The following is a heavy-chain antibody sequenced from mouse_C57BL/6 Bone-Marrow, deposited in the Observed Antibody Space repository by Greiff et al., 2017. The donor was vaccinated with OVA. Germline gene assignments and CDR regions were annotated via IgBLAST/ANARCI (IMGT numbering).Heavy chain of an antibody. J-gene: IGHJ1*03. CDR1: GFTFSSYA. Sequence: EVQVVESGGGLVKPGGSLKLSCAASGFTFSSYAMSWVRQTPEKRLEWVATISDGGSYTYYPDNVQGRFTISRDNAKNNLYLQMSHLKSEDTAMYYCARDSTTVAPWYFDVWGTGTTVTVAS. V-gene: IGHV5-4*01. D-gene: IGHD1-1*01. CDR3: ARDSTTVAPWYFDV. CDR2: ISDGGSYT.